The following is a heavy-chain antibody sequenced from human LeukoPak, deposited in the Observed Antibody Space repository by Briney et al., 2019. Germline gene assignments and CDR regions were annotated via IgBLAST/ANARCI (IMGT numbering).Heavy chain of an antibody. CDR2: IYSGGDT. D-gene: IGHD4-23*01. V-gene: IGHV3-53*01. CDR3: ARDRDGGYYFDY. Sequence: GGSLRLSCAASGFTLSSHYMSWVRQAPGKGLEKVSVIYSGGDTYYADSVKGRFNISRDNSKNTLYLQMNSLRAEDTAVYYCARDRDGGYYFDYWGQGTLVTVSS. J-gene: IGHJ4*02. CDR1: GFTLSSHY.